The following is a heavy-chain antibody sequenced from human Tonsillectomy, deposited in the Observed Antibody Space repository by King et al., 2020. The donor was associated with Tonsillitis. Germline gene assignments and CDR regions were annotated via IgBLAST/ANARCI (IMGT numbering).Heavy chain of an antibody. CDR1: GFTFSSYS. J-gene: IGHJ5*02. CDR3: ARGEPRIAARNITFDP. CDR2: ISSSSSYI. D-gene: IGHD6-6*01. Sequence: VQLVESGGGLVKPGGSLRLSCAASGFTFSSYSMNWVRQAPGKGLEWVSSISSSSSYIYYADSVKGRFTISRDNAKNSLYLQMNSLRAEDTAVYYCARGEPRIAARNITFDPWGQGTLVTVSS. V-gene: IGHV3-21*01.